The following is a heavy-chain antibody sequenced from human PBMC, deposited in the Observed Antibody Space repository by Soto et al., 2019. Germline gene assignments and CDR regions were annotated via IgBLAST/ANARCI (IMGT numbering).Heavy chain of an antibody. CDR3: ARGSSSSWQKYYYYGMDV. D-gene: IGHD6-13*01. Sequence: QVQLQQWGAGLLKPSETLSLTCAVYGGSFSGYYWSWIRQPPGKGLEWIGEINVSGSTNYNPSLKCRVTISVDTSKNQFSLKLSSVTAADTAVYYCARGSSSSWQKYYYYGMDVWGQGTTVTVSS. V-gene: IGHV4-34*01. CDR1: GGSFSGYY. J-gene: IGHJ6*02. CDR2: INVSGST.